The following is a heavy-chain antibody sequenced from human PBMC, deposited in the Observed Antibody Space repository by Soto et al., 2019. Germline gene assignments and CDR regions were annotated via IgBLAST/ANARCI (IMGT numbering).Heavy chain of an antibody. Sequence: GGSLRLSCAASELRFDDSAMSWVRQAPGKGLEWVSSITYTGVSTYYADSVKGRFTISRDNAKNSLYLQMNSLRAEDTAVYYCARHPERIAQTGWFDPWGQGTLVTVSS. CDR3: ARHPERIAQTGWFDP. CDR1: ELRFDDSA. D-gene: IGHD6-13*01. J-gene: IGHJ5*02. V-gene: IGHV3-23*01. CDR2: ITYTGVST.